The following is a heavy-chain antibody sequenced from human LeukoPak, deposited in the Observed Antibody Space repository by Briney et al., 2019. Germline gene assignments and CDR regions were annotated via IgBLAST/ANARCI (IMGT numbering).Heavy chain of an antibody. CDR3: STRGGFLEWLSPFDY. Sequence: SETLSLTCAVYGGSFSGYYWSWNRQPPGKGLEWIGEINHSGSTNYNPSLKSRVTISVDTSKNQFSLKLSSVTAADTAVYYCSTRGGFLEWLSPFDYWGQGTLVTVSS. V-gene: IGHV4-34*01. CDR2: INHSGST. D-gene: IGHD3-3*01. CDR1: GGSFSGYY. J-gene: IGHJ4*02.